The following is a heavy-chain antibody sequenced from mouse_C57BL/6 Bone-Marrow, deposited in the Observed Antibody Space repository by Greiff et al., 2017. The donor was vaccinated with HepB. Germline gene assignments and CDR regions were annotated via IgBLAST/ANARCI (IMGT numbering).Heavy chain of an antibody. CDR2: IDPNSGGT. J-gene: IGHJ4*01. V-gene: IGHV1-72*01. Sequence: QVHVKQPGAELVKPGASVKLSCKASGYTFTSYWMHWVKQRPGRGLEWIGRIDPNSGGTKYNEKFKSKATLTVDKPSSTAYMQLSSLTSEDSAVYYCSRVYDGYYGGAMDYWGQGTSVTVSS. CDR1: GYTFTSYW. D-gene: IGHD2-3*01. CDR3: SRVYDGYYGGAMDY.